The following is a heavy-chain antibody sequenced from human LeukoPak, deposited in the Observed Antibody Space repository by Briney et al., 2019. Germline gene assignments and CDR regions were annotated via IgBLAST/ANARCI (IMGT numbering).Heavy chain of an antibody. V-gene: IGHV4-30-2*01. CDR3: ARDGAERPWFL. CDR2: IYHSGST. CDR1: GGSISSGGYY. D-gene: IGHD3-10*01. Sequence: PSETLSLTCTVSGGSISSGGYYWSWIRQPPGKGLEWIGYIYHSGSTYYNPSLKSRVTISVDRSKNQFSLKLRSVTAADTAVYYCARDGAERPWFLWGQGTLVTVSS. J-gene: IGHJ4*02.